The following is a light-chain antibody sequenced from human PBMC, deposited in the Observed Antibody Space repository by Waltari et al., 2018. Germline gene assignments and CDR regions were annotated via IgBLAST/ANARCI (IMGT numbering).Light chain of an antibody. V-gene: IGKV3-15*01. J-gene: IGKJ2*01. Sequence: EIVMTQSPATLSVSPGERATLSCRASQSVSSNLAWYQQKLGQAPRLLIYDASTRATGIPARFSGSGSGTEFTLTISSLQSEDFAVYYCQQYSNWPPYTFGQRTKLEIK. CDR2: DAS. CDR1: QSVSSN. CDR3: QQYSNWPPYT.